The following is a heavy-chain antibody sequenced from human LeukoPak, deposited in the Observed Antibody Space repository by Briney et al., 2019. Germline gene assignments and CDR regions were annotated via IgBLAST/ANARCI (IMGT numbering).Heavy chain of an antibody. CDR2: INPNSGGT. V-gene: IGHV1-2*02. CDR1: GYTFNSFG. D-gene: IGHD3-22*01. CDR3: ARDSPPDYYDSSGEDY. J-gene: IGHJ4*02. Sequence: GASVKVSCKASGYTFNSFGISWVRPAPGQGLEWMGWINPNSGGTNYAQKFQGRVTMTRDTSISTAYMALSRLRSDDTAVYYCARDSPPDYYDSSGEDYWGQGTLVTVSS.